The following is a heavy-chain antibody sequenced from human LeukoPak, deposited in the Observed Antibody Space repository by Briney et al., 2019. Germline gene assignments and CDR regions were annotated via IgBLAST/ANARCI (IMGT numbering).Heavy chain of an antibody. CDR3: ARDQNSNIDY. V-gene: IGHV4-4*07. CDR1: NGSISIYY. J-gene: IGHJ4*02. D-gene: IGHD4-11*01. Sequence: SETLSLTCTVSNGSISIYYWSWIRQPAGKGLEWIGRIYTSGTTNYNPSLKSRVTMSVDTSKNQFSLKLSSVTAADTAVYYCARDQNSNIDYWGQGTLVTVSS. CDR2: IYTSGTT.